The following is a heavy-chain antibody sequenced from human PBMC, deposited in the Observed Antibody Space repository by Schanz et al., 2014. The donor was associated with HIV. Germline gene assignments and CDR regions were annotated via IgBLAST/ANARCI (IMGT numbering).Heavy chain of an antibody. D-gene: IGHD1-20*01. Sequence: QVQLVESGGGVVQPGRSLRLSCAASGFTFSSYGMHWVRQAPGKGLEWVAVISYDGSNKYYAESVKGRFAISRDNSKNTLYLQMNSLRAEDTAVYYCARDIMTRDGMDVWGQGTTVTVSS. CDR3: ARDIMTRDGMDV. CDR2: ISYDGSNK. J-gene: IGHJ6*02. V-gene: IGHV3-30*03. CDR1: GFTFSSYG.